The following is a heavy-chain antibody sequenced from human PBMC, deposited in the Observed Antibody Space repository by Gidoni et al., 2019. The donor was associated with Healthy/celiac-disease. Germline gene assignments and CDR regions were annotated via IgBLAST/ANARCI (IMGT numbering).Heavy chain of an antibody. V-gene: IGHV6-1*01. CDR2: TYYRSKWYN. D-gene: IGHD3-10*01. J-gene: IGHJ6*02. CDR3: ARVRFGELSIGYYGMDV. Sequence: QVQLQQSGPGLVKPSQTLSLTCAISGDSFSSNSAAWNWIRQSPSRGLEWLGRTYYRSKWYNDYAVSVKSRITINPDTSKNQFSLQLNSVTPEDTAVYYCARVRFGELSIGYYGMDVWGQGTTVTVSS. CDR1: GDSFSSNSAA.